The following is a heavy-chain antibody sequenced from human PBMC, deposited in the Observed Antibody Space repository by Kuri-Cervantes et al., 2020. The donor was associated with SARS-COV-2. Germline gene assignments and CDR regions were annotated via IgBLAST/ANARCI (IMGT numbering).Heavy chain of an antibody. D-gene: IGHD1-20*01. CDR2: IYYSGST. Sequence: SETLSLTCTVSGGSISSYYWSWIRQPPGKGLEWIGYIYYSGSTNYNPSLKSRVTISVDTSKNQSSLKLSSVTAADTAVYYCARSGNWNPETLYYWGQGTLVTVSS. J-gene: IGHJ4*02. CDR1: GGSISSYY. CDR3: ARSGNWNPETLYY. V-gene: IGHV4-59*01.